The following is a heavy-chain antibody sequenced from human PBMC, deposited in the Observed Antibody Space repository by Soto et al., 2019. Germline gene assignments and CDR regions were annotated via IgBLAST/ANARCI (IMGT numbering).Heavy chain of an antibody. CDR2: IWYDGSNK. J-gene: IGHJ6*02. D-gene: IGHD2-8*01. Sequence: GGSLRLSCAASGFTFSSYGMHWVRQAPGKGLEWVAVIWYDGSNKYYADSVKGRFTISRDNSKNTLYLQMNSLRAEDTAVYYCARDHGVSPEYYYYYGMDVWGQGTTVTVSS. CDR3: ARDHGVSPEYYYYYGMDV. V-gene: IGHV3-33*01. CDR1: GFTFSSYG.